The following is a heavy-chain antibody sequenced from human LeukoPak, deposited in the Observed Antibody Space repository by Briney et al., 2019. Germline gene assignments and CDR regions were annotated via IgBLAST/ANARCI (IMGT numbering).Heavy chain of an antibody. V-gene: IGHV3-30*04. D-gene: IGHD1-26*01. CDR1: GFTFSSYA. CDR2: ISYDGNNK. J-gene: IGHJ6*03. Sequence: GGSLRLSCAASGFTFSSYAMHWVRQAPGKGLEWVAIISYDGNNKYYADSVKGRFTISRDNSKNTLYLHMNSLRAEDTAVYYCAKALPSGSYYYYYYMDVWGKGTTVTVSS. CDR3: AKALPSGSYYYYYYMDV.